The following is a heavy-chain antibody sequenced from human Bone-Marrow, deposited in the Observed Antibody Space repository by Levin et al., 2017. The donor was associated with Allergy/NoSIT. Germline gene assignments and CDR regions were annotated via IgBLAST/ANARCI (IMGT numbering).Heavy chain of an antibody. CDR3: ARDLDSSGFSPAVGFDY. D-gene: IGHD3-22*01. Sequence: GESLKISCGSSGFSFSDYYMSWIRQAPGKGLEWVSYISSSGSTIYFADSVKGRFAISRDNAKNSLYLQMNSLRAEDTAVYYCARDLDSSGFSPAVGFDYWGRGTLVTVSS. V-gene: IGHV3-11*01. CDR1: GFSFSDYY. J-gene: IGHJ4*02. CDR2: ISSSGSTI.